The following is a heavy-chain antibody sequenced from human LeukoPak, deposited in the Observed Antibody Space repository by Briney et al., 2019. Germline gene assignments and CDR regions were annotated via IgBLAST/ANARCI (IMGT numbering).Heavy chain of an antibody. CDR1: GVTFSRDP. D-gene: IGHD6-13*01. CDR3: ARDWGMAPAHYYLDY. V-gene: IGHV3-30*04. Sequence: GGSLRLSCAVSGVTFSRDPMHWVRQAPGKGLEWVAGISYDGSDKYYADSVKGRFTISRDNSKNTLYLQMNSLRAQDTPVYYCARDWGMAPAHYYLDYWGQATLVTVSS. CDR2: ISYDGSDK. J-gene: IGHJ4*02.